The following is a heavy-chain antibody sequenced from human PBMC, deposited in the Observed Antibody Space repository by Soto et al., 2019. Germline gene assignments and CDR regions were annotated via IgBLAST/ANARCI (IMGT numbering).Heavy chain of an antibody. J-gene: IGHJ6*02. Sequence: GESLKISCKGSGYSFTSYWIGWVRQMPGKGLEWMGIIYPGDSDTSYSPSFQGQVTISADKSISTAYLQWSSLKASDTAMYYCARGGYYDSSGYREYYYYYYGMDVWGQGTTVTVSS. CDR3: ARGGYYDSSGYREYYYYYYGMDV. D-gene: IGHD3-22*01. CDR1: GYSFTSYW. V-gene: IGHV5-51*01. CDR2: IYPGDSDT.